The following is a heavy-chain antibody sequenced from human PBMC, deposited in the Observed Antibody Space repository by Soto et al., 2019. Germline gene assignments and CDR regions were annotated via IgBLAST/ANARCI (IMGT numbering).Heavy chain of an antibody. J-gene: IGHJ4*02. V-gene: IGHV1-24*01. Sequence: ASVKVSCKVSGYTLTELSMHWVRQAPGKGLEWMGGFDPEDGETIYAQKFQGRVTMTEDTSTDTAYMELSSLRSEDTAVYYCAHLPDYDILTGYHDFDYWGQRTLVTVSS. CDR3: AHLPDYDILTGYHDFDY. CDR2: FDPEDGET. D-gene: IGHD3-9*01. CDR1: GYTLTELS.